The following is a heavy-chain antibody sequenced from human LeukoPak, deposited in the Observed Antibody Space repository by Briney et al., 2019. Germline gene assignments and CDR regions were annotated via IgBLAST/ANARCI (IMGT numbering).Heavy chain of an antibody. CDR1: GFTFSSNW. J-gene: IGHJ3*02. Sequence: PGGSLRLSCAASGFTFSSNWMTRVRQAPGKGLEWVGRTRNKANSYTTEYAASVKGRFTISRDDSKNSLYLQMNSLKTEDTAVYYCARDSGWGYCSGGSCYDGGDAFDIWGQGTMVTVSS. V-gene: IGHV3-72*01. D-gene: IGHD2-15*01. CDR3: ARDSGWGYCSGGSCYDGGDAFDI. CDR2: TRNKANSYTT.